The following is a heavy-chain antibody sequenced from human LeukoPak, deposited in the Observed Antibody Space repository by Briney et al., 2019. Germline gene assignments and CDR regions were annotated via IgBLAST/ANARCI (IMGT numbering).Heavy chain of an antibody. Sequence: ASVTVSCKASGYTFTSYYMHWVRQAPGQGLEWMGIINPSGGSTSYAQKFQGRVTMTRDTSTSTVYMELSSLRSEDTAVYYCARDRSYYDTAYYFDYWGQGTLVTVSS. V-gene: IGHV1-46*01. CDR1: GYTFTSYY. CDR3: ARDRSYYDTAYYFDY. CDR2: INPSGGST. J-gene: IGHJ4*02. D-gene: IGHD3-22*01.